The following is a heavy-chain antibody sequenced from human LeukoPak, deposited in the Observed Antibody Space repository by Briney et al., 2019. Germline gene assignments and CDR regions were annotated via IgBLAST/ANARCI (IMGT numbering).Heavy chain of an antibody. CDR3: ARHSAAAGTVGGY. V-gene: IGHV3-30-3*01. J-gene: IGHJ4*02. CDR1: GFTFSSYA. D-gene: IGHD6-13*01. Sequence: GGSLRLSCAASGFTFSSYAMHWVRQAPGKGLEWVAVISYDGSNKYYADSVKGRFTISRDNAKNSLYLQMNSLRAEDTAVYYCARHSAAAGTVGGYWGQGTLVTVSS. CDR2: ISYDGSNK.